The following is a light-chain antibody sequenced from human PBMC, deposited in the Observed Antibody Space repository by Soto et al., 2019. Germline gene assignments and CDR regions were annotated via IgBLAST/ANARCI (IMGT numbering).Light chain of an antibody. CDR3: QQSYSTPGT. Sequence: DIQMTQSPSSLSASVGDRVTITCQASQSISSYLNWYQQKPGKAPKILIYSASSLQSGVPLRFSGSGSGTDFTPTISSLQPEDFATYYCQQSYSTPGTFGQGTKVDNK. J-gene: IGKJ1*01. CDR1: QSISSY. V-gene: IGKV1-39*01. CDR2: SAS.